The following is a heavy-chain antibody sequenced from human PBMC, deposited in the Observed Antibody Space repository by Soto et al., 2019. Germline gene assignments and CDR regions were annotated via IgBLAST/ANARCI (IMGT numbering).Heavy chain of an antibody. V-gene: IGHV4-59*01. J-gene: IGHJ6*03. CDR1: GGSISSYY. D-gene: IGHD2-2*01. CDR2: IYYSGST. Sequence: QVQLQESGPGLVKPSETLSLTCTVSGGSISSYYWSWIRQPPGKGLEWIGYIYYSGSTNYNPSLKSRVARALDSSNIQFSQKLSSVTAAHPAVYYSARECATSCYGDYYYYYHMDVWGKGTTVTVSS. CDR3: ARECATSCYGDYYYYYHMDV.